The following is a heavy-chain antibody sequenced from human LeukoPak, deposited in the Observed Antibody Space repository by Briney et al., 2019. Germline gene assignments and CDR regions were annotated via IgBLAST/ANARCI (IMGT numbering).Heavy chain of an antibody. Sequence: SETLSLTCTVSGGSISSYYWSWIRQPAGKGLEWIGRIYTSGSTNYNPSLKSRVTMSVDTSKNQFSLKLSSVTAADTAVYYCVGWSRRSGYYYYYMDVWGKGTTVTISS. D-gene: IGHD3-3*01. J-gene: IGHJ6*03. V-gene: IGHV4-4*07. CDR2: IYTSGST. CDR1: GGSISSYY. CDR3: VGWSRRSGYYYYYMDV.